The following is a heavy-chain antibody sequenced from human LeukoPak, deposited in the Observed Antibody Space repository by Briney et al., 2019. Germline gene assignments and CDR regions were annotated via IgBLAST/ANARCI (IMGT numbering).Heavy chain of an antibody. CDR1: GYTFTGYY. D-gene: IGHD6-19*01. V-gene: IGHV1-2*02. J-gene: IGHJ4*02. CDR2: INPNSGGT. CDR3: ARDLRSSGWYLGCVG. Sequence: ASVKVSCKASGYTFTGYYMHWVRQAPGQGLEWMGWINPNSGGTNYAQKFQGRVTMTRDTSISTAYMELSRLRSDDTAVYYCARDLRSSGWYLGCVGWGQGTLVTVSS.